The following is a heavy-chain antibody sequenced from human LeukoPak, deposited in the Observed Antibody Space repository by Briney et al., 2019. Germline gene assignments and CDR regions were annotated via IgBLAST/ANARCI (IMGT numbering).Heavy chain of an antibody. CDR3: ARRGFFDY. Sequence: SETLSLTCTVSGGSMTSYCCSWIRQPPGKGLEWIGCNYYTGSTNYNPSLRSRVTISVDTSKNQFSLKLSSVTAADTAVYYCARRGFFDYWGQGTLVTVSS. CDR2: NYYTGST. CDR1: GGSMTSYC. D-gene: IGHD3-16*01. J-gene: IGHJ4*02. V-gene: IGHV4-59*08.